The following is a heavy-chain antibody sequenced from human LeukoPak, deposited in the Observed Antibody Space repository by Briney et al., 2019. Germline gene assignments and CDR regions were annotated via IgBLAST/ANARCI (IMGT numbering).Heavy chain of an antibody. D-gene: IGHD4-17*01. CDR2: IKSKTDGGTT. CDR3: TTRGTTVTTRFDY. J-gene: IGHJ4*02. V-gene: IGHV3-15*01. CDR1: GFTFNIAW. Sequence: KTGGSLRLSCAVSGFTFNIAWMSWVRQAPGKGLEWVGRIKSKTDGGTTDYAAPVKGRFTISRDDSKNTLYLRMNSLKTEDTAVYYCTTRGTTVTTRFDYWGQGTLVTVSS.